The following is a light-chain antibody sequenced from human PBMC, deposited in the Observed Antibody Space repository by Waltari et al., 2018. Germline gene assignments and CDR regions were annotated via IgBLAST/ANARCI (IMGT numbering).Light chain of an antibody. Sequence: FILTQPHSVSESPGKTVTISCTRSSGSIASNYVQWYQQRPGSSPTTVIFEDDQRPAGVLDRFSGSIDGSANSASLTISGLKTEDESDYYCQSYDSTTVIFGGGTKLTVL. CDR1: SGSIASNY. CDR3: QSYDSTTVI. V-gene: IGLV6-57*01. J-gene: IGLJ2*01. CDR2: EDD.